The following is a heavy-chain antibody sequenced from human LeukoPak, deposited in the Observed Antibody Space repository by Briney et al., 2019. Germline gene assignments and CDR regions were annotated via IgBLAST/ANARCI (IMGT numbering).Heavy chain of an antibody. D-gene: IGHD4-17*01. J-gene: IGHJ2*01. CDR2: IGDSGVST. CDR1: GFTVSNNY. Sequence: GGSLRLSCAASGFTVSNNYLRWVRQAPGKGLEWVSAIGDSGVSTYYADSVRGRFSISRDNSKNTLFMQMNSLRADDTAIYYCAKSGYGDYVAWYFDLWGRGTLVTVSS. V-gene: IGHV3-23*01. CDR3: AKSGYGDYVAWYFDL.